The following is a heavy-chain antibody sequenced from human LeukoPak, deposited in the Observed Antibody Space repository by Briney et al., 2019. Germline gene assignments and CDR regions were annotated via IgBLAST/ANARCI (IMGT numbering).Heavy chain of an antibody. Sequence: GGSLRLSCAASGFTLSNNAMVWVREPRGKGLEGVSALGSDGGRYYADSVRGRFTISRDNSKNTLYLEMNRLRSEDTAAYFCAKDILNWEFDYWGQGTLVTVSS. CDR2: LGSDGGR. V-gene: IGHV3-23*01. CDR1: GFTLSNNA. J-gene: IGHJ4*02. D-gene: IGHD7-27*01. CDR3: AKDILNWEFDY.